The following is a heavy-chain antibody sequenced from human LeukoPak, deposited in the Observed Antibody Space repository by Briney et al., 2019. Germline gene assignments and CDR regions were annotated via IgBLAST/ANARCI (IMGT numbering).Heavy chain of an antibody. CDR3: AISGNYFSRDAFDI. D-gene: IGHD1-26*01. Sequence: SETLSLTCAVSGGSFSGYYWSWIRQPPGKGLEWIGEINHSGSTNYTPSLKSRVTISGDTSKHHFSLELRSVTAADTAVYYCAISGNYFSRDAFDIWGQGTMVTVSS. CDR2: INHSGST. V-gene: IGHV4-34*01. J-gene: IGHJ3*02. CDR1: GGSFSGYY.